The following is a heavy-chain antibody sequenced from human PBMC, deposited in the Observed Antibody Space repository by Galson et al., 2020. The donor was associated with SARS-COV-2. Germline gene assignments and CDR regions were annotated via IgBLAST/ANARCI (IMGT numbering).Heavy chain of an antibody. J-gene: IGHJ4*02. V-gene: IGHV3-30*18. CDR2: ISYDGSTK. D-gene: IGHD3-22*01. CDR1: GCTFSSYG. Sequence: TGGSLRLSCAASGCTFSSYGMHWVRQAPGKGLEWVAVISYDGSTKYYADSVKGRFTISRDNSKNTLYLQMNSLRAEDTAVYYCAKDAPYYYDSSGYYSGYFDYWGQGALVTVSS. CDR3: AKDAPYYYDSSGYYSGYFDY.